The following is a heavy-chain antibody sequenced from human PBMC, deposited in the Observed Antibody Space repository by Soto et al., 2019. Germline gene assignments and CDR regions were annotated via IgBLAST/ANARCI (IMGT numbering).Heavy chain of an antibody. J-gene: IGHJ3*02. CDR3: ARGGGVGLDGSAAFDI. V-gene: IGHV1-46*01. CDR2: INPANGVA. Sequence: QVHLVQSGAEVKKPGASMKVSCTASGYTLTSHHVHWVRQAPGRRLEWMGSINPANGVAQYTARFQGRVSMTRDTSTGTVYMELRGLTSEDTAIFYCARGGGVGLDGSAAFDIWGQGTMVTVSS. CDR1: GYTLTSHH. D-gene: IGHD1-1*01.